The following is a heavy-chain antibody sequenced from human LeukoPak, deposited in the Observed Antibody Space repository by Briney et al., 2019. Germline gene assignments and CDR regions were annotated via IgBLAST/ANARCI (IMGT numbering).Heavy chain of an antibody. Sequence: PSETLSLTCAVSGYSISSGYYWGWIRQPPGKGLEWIGSIYHSGSTYYNPSLKSRVTISVDTSKNQFSLNLSSVTAADTAVYYCVRILNYYHSSGLDYWGQGTLVTVSS. J-gene: IGHJ4*02. D-gene: IGHD3-22*01. V-gene: IGHV4-38-2*01. CDR2: IYHSGST. CDR1: GYSISSGYY. CDR3: VRILNYYHSSGLDY.